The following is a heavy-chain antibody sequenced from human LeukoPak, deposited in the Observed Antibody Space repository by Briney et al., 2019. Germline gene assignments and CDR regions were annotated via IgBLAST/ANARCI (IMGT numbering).Heavy chain of an antibody. CDR3: ARVSYYDILTGLFRAFDI. CDR1: GGSISSGDYY. V-gene: IGHV4-30-4*01. D-gene: IGHD3-9*01. J-gene: IGHJ3*02. Sequence: TSETLSLTCTVSGGSISSGDYYWSWIRQPPGKGLEWIGYIYYSGSTYYNPSLKSRVTISVDTSKNQFSLKLSSVTAADTAVYYCARVSYYDILTGLFRAFDIWGQGTMVTVSS. CDR2: IYYSGST.